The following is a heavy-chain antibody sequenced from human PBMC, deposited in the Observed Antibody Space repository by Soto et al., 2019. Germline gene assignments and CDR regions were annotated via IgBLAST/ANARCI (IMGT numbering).Heavy chain of an antibody. CDR3: ARGPLAAAGTWFDY. CDR2: INHSGST. V-gene: IGHV4-34*01. J-gene: IGHJ4*02. Sequence: SETLSLTCAVYGGSFSGYYWSWIRQPPGKGLEWIGEINHSGSTNYNPSLKSRVTISVDTSKNQFSLKLSSVTAADTAVYYCARGPLAAAGTWFDYWGQGTLVTVSS. CDR1: GGSFSGYY. D-gene: IGHD6-13*01.